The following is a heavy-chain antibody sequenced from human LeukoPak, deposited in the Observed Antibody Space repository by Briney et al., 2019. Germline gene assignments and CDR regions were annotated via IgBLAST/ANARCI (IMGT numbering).Heavy chain of an antibody. Sequence: SVKVSCKASGGTFISYAISWVRQAPGQGLEWMGRIIPILGIANYAQKFQGRVTITADKSTSTAYMELSSLRSEDTAVYYCARDTSYVSNWFDPWGQGTLVTVSS. J-gene: IGHJ5*02. CDR3: ARDTSYVSNWFDP. CDR2: IIPILGIA. V-gene: IGHV1-69*04. CDR1: GGTFISYA. D-gene: IGHD5-18*01.